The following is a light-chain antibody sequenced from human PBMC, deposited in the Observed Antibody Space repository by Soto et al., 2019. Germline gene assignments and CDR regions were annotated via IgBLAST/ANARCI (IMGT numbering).Light chain of an antibody. CDR3: QVWASTDEFFV. Sequence: SYELAQPPSVSVAPGQTARITCGGDKIGSKIVHWYRQRPGQAPVAVVFDASDRPSGIPDRISASRSGDTATLTISRVDAGDEADYYCQVWASTDEFFVFGSGTKSPS. CDR2: DAS. CDR1: KIGSKI. V-gene: IGLV3-21*02. J-gene: IGLJ1*01.